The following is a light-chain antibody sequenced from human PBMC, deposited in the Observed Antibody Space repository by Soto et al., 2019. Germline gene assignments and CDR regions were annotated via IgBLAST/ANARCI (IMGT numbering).Light chain of an antibody. V-gene: IGKV3-20*01. J-gene: IGKJ3*01. CDR1: QSVSSNY. CDR3: QQYGNSPRIT. Sequence: EIVLTQSPGTLSLSLGERATLSCRASQSVSSNYLAWYQQKPGQAPRLLIYGASSRATGIPDRFSGSGSGTDFTLTINRLEPEDFAVYYCQQYGNSPRITFGPGTKVDIK. CDR2: GAS.